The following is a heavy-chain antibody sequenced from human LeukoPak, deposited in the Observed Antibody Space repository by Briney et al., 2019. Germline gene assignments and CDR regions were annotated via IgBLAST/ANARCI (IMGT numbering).Heavy chain of an antibody. CDR2: IDKDGSEK. CDR3: ATYTQHFGAPGGTDY. Sequence: GGSLRLSCAVSGFTFRDYWMRWVRQAPGKGLEWVASIDKDGSEKRYVDSVKGRFTISRDNAKNSVYLQMNSLGAEDTAVYYCATYTQHFGAPGGTDYWGLGTLVTVSS. J-gene: IGHJ4*02. V-gene: IGHV3-7*01. CDR1: GFTFRDYW. D-gene: IGHD2-15*01.